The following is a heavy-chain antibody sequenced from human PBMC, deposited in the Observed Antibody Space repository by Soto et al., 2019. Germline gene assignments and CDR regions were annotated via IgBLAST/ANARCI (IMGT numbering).Heavy chain of an antibody. CDR3: AKEEYSSSSLVYYYYGMDV. J-gene: IGHJ6*02. D-gene: IGHD6-6*01. Sequence: GGSLRLSCAASGFTFDDYAMHWVRQAPGKGLEWVSLISWDGGSTYYADSVKGRFTISRDNSKNSLYLQMNSLRAEDTALYYCAKEEYSSSSLVYYYYGMDVWGQGTTVTAP. V-gene: IGHV3-43D*04. CDR2: ISWDGGST. CDR1: GFTFDDYA.